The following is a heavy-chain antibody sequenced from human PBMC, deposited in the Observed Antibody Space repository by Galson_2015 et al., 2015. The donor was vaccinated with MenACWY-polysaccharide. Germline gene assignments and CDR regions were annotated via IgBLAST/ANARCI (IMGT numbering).Heavy chain of an antibody. V-gene: IGHV3-7*01. CDR3: ARDPEWGANDY. Sequence: SLRLSCAASGFMFSNCWMAWVRQAPGKGLEWVGNIKNDGSVKYYVDSVNGRFTISRDNAENSVYLQMNSLRAEDTAVYYCARDPEWGANDYWGQGTLVTVSS. CDR2: IKNDGSVK. CDR1: GFMFSNCW. J-gene: IGHJ4*02. D-gene: IGHD1-26*01.